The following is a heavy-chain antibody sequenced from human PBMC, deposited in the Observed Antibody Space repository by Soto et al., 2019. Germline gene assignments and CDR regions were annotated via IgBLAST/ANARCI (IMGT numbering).Heavy chain of an antibody. Sequence: SETLSLTCTVSGGSISSSSYYWGWIRQPPGKGLEWIGSIYYSGSTYYNPSLKSRVTISVDTSKNQFSLKLSSVTAADTAVYCCARGGDRDYWGQGTLVTVSS. D-gene: IGHD3-16*01. CDR2: IYYSGST. V-gene: IGHV4-39*07. J-gene: IGHJ4*02. CDR3: ARGGDRDY. CDR1: GGSISSSSYY.